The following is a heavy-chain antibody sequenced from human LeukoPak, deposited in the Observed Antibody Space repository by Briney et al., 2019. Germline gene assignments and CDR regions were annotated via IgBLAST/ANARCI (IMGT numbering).Heavy chain of an antibody. V-gene: IGHV3-21*01. CDR2: ISSSSSYI. CDR3: APLPSSSGWYGGDY. Sequence: PGGSLRLSCAASGFTFSSYSMNWVRQAPGKGLEWVSSISSSSSYIYYADSVKGRFIIYRDNAKNSLYLQMNSLRAEDTAVYYCAPLPSSSGWYGGDYWGQGTLVTVSS. D-gene: IGHD6-19*01. CDR1: GFTFSSYS. J-gene: IGHJ4*02.